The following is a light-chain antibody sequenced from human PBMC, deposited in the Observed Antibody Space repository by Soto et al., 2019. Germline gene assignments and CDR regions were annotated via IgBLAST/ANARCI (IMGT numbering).Light chain of an antibody. Sequence: EIVLTQSPATLSLSPGERATLSCRASQSVSSYLAWYQQKPGQAPRLLIYDASNRATGIPARFSSSGSGTDFTLTISSLEPEDFAVYYCQQRSNWPRGTFGGGTKVEIK. CDR2: DAS. J-gene: IGKJ4*01. V-gene: IGKV3-11*01. CDR3: QQRSNWPRGT. CDR1: QSVSSY.